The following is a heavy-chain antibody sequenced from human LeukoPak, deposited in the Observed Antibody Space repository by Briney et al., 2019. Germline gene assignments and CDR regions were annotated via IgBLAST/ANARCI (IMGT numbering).Heavy chain of an antibody. CDR2: ISAYNGNT. Sequence: VSVKVSCKASGYTFTSYGISWVRQAPGQGLEWMGWISAYNGNTNYAQKLQGRVTMTTDTSTSTAYMELRSLRSDDTAVYYCARDYYCSSTSCYYYGMDVWGQGTTVTVSS. D-gene: IGHD2-2*01. V-gene: IGHV1-18*01. J-gene: IGHJ6*02. CDR3: ARDYYCSSTSCYYYGMDV. CDR1: GYTFTSYG.